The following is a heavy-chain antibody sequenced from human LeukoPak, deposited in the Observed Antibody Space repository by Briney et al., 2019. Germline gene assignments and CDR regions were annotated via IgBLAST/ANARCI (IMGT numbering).Heavy chain of an antibody. J-gene: IGHJ5*02. CDR2: IYPGDSDT. D-gene: IGHD6-6*01. Sequence: GESLKISCKGSGYGFTSYWIGWVRQMPGKGLEGMGIIYPGDSDTRYSPSLQGQVTSSADKSISTAYLQWSSLKASDTAMYYCARPRYYSSSSGPNWFGPWGQGTLVTVSS. V-gene: IGHV5-51*01. CDR3: ARPRYYSSSSGPNWFGP. CDR1: GYGFTSYW.